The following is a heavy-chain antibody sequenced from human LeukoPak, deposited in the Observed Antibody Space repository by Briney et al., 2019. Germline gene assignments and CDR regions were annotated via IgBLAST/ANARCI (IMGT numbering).Heavy chain of an antibody. Sequence: EWVSXXTGSGGTTSYADSVKGRFTISRDNSRNTLYLQMNSLRAEDAAVYYCAKDREVSAARVYDYWGQGTLVTVSS. D-gene: IGHD2-2*01. J-gene: IGHJ4*02. V-gene: IGHV3-23*01. CDR3: AKDREVSAARVYDY. CDR2: XTGSGGTT.